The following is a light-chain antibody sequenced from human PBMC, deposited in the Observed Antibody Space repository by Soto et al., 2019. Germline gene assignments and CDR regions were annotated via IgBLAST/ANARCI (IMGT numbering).Light chain of an antibody. CDR2: GAS. V-gene: IGKV3-20*01. J-gene: IGKJ1*01. CDR1: QSVTSSY. CDR3: QQYGSLPWT. Sequence: EIVLTQSPGTLSLSPGERATLSCRASQSVTSSYLVWYQQKPGQAPRLLIYGASSRATGIPDRFSGSGSGTDLTLTISRLEPEDSAVYYCQQYGSLPWTFGQGTKVEIK.